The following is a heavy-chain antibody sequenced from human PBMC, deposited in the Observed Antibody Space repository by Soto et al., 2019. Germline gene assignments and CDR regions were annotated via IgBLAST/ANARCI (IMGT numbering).Heavy chain of an antibody. V-gene: IGHV4-30-4*01. J-gene: IGHJ4*02. Sequence: QVQLQESGPGLVKPSQTLSLTCTVSGGSINSGDYYWSWLRQSPGKGLEWIGYIYNPGSTYYNPSLRSRVLRSLDPAKNQFSLNVSSVTASDTAVYFCAGLYVWGIIHDIGNVDCWGQGTLVTVSS. CDR3: AGLYVWGIIHDIGNVDC. D-gene: IGHD3-16*01. CDR1: GGSINSGDYY. CDR2: IYNPGST.